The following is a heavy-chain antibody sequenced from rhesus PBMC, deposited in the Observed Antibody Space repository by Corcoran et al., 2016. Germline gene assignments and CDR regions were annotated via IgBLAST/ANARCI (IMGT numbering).Heavy chain of an antibody. CDR1: GGSISSSY. V-gene: IGHV4-169*01. Sequence: QLQLQESGPGLVKPSETLSVTCAVSGGSISSSYWSWIRQAPGKGLEWIGDIYGSGRRTNYTPSLNSRVTLSGDTSKNQLSLKLSSVTTADTDVDYCARVSVRLAFDFWGQGLRVTVSS. CDR2: IYGSGRRT. D-gene: IGHD1-38*01. CDR3: ARVSVRLAFDF. J-gene: IGHJ3*01.